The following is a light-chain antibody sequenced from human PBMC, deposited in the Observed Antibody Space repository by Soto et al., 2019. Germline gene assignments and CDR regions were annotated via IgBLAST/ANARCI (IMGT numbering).Light chain of an antibody. CDR1: SSNIGAGYD. V-gene: IGLV1-40*01. CDR3: QSYDTSLSGSTVV. Sequence: QLVLTQPPSVSGAPGQRVTMSCTGSSSNIGAGYDVHWYQQLPGAAPKLLIHGNSNRPSGVPDRFSGSKSGTSASLAITGLQAEDEADYYCQSYDTSLSGSTVVFGGGTQLTVL. J-gene: IGLJ2*01. CDR2: GNS.